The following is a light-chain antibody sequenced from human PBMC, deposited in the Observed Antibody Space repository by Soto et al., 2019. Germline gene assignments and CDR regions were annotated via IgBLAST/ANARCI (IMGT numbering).Light chain of an antibody. CDR3: QQRSNWLIT. CDR1: QSVSGK. Sequence: FLTQSPATLSLSPGERATLSCRASQSVSGKLAWYQQKPGQAPRLLIYDASNRATGIPARFSGSGSGTDFTLTISSLEPEDFEVYYCQQRSNWLITFGQGTRLEIK. J-gene: IGKJ5*01. CDR2: DAS. V-gene: IGKV3-11*01.